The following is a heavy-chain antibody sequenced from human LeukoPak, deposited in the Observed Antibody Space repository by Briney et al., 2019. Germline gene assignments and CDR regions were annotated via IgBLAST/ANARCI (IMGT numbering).Heavy chain of an antibody. CDR2: IYYSGST. V-gene: IGHV4-59*08. Sequence: SETLSLTCTVSGGSISSYYWSWIRQPPGKRLGWIGYIYYSGSTNYNPSLKSRVTISIDTSKKQFSLRLSSVTAADTAVYYCARQVTDGSGSYNFDYWGQGTLVTVSS. CDR3: ARQVTDGSGSYNFDY. D-gene: IGHD3-10*01. CDR1: GGSISSYY. J-gene: IGHJ4*02.